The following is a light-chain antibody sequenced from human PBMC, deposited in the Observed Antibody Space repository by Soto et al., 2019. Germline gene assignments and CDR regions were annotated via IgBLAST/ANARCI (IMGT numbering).Light chain of an antibody. J-gene: IGKJ3*01. CDR1: QSVSSSY. Sequence: EIVLTQSPGTLSLSQGERSTLSCRASQSVSSSYLAWYQQKPGQAPRLLIYGASGRATGIPDRFSGSGSGTDFTLTSSRLEPEDFAVYYCQQYGSSPGTFGPGTKVDIK. CDR3: QQYGSSPGT. CDR2: GAS. V-gene: IGKV3-20*01.